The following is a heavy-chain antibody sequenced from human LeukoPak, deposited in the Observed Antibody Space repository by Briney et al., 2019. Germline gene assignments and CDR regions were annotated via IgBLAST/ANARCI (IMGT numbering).Heavy chain of an antibody. CDR1: GGTFSNYA. CDR3: ATYEGDEYYFDY. J-gene: IGHJ4*02. CDR2: IIPIFGTA. Sequence: ASVKVSCKASGGTFSNYAISWVRQAPGQGLEWMGGIIPIFGTANYAQKFQGRVTITADESTSTAYMELSSLRSEDTAVYYCATYEGDEYYFDYWGQGTLVTVSS. V-gene: IGHV1-69*13. D-gene: IGHD2-21*02.